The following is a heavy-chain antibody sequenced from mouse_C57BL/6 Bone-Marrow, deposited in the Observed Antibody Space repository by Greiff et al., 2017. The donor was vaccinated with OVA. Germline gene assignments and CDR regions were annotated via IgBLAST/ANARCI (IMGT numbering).Heavy chain of an antibody. CDR1: GYTFTSSW. J-gene: IGHJ4*01. CDR3: ARESDYDEAMDY. V-gene: IGHV1-69*01. Sequence: QVPLQQPGAELVMPGASVKLSCKASGYTFTSSWMHWVQQRPGQGLEWIGEIDPSDSYTNYNQKFKGKSTLTVDKSSSTAYMQLSSLTSEDSAVYYCARESDYDEAMDYWGQGTSVTVSS. CDR2: IDPSDSYT. D-gene: IGHD2-4*01.